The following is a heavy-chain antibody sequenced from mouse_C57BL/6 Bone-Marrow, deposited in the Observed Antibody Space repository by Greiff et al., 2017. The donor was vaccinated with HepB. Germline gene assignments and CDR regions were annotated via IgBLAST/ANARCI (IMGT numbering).Heavy chain of an antibody. Sequence: QVQLQQPGAELVKPGASVKLSCKASGYTFTSYWMQWVKQRPGQGLEWIGEIDPSDSYTNYNQKFKGKATLTVDTSSSTAYMQLSSLTAEDSAVYYCVRDEADWGQGTLVTVSA. CDR1: GYTFTSYW. CDR3: VRDEAD. J-gene: IGHJ3*01. V-gene: IGHV1-50*01. CDR2: IDPSDSYT.